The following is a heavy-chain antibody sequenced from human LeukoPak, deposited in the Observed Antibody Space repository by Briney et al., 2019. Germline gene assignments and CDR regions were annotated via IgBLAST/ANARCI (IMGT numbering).Heavy chain of an antibody. Sequence: GESLKISCKASGYTFTIYWIAWVRQMPGKGLEWMGIIYPGDSDTRYSPSFQGQVTISADKSISTAYLQWSSLKASDTAIYYCARRPWLHQRFNVFDVWGPGTMVIVSS. V-gene: IGHV5-51*01. CDR2: IYPGDSDT. CDR3: ARRPWLHQRFNVFDV. J-gene: IGHJ3*01. CDR1: GYTFTIYW. D-gene: IGHD5-24*01.